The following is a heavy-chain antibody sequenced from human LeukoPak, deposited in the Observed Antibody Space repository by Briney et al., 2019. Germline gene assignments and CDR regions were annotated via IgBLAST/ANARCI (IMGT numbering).Heavy chain of an antibody. D-gene: IGHD5-12*01. V-gene: IGHV3-23*01. CDR1: GFTFSSYG. Sequence: PGGTLRLSCAASGFTFSSYGMSWVRQAPGKGLEWVSGLSGSGGSTHYADSVKGRFTISRDNSKNTLYLQMNSLRAEDTAVYYCAKAGGYSGFGDYWGQGTLVTVSS. CDR3: AKAGGYSGFGDY. CDR2: LSGSGGST. J-gene: IGHJ4*02.